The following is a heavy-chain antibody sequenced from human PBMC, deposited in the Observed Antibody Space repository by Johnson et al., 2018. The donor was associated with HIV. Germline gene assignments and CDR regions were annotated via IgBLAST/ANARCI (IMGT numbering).Heavy chain of an antibody. CDR2: IGTVGDT. CDR1: GFTFSSYD. Sequence: VQLVESGGGLVQPGGSLRLSCAASGFTFSSYDMHWVRQATGKGLEWVSAIGTVGDTYYPGSVKGRFTISRDNAKNSLYLQMNSLRAEDTAVYYCARQGGWLGAFDIWGQGTMVTVSS. CDR3: ARQGGWLGAFDI. J-gene: IGHJ3*02. V-gene: IGHV3-13*01. D-gene: IGHD5-12*01.